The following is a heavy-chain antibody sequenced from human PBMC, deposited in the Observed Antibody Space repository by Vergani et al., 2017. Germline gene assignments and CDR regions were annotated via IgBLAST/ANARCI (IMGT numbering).Heavy chain of an antibody. CDR3: ARRLAGNFDY. V-gene: IGHV4-34*01. CDR2: MHQSGIR. Sequence: QVQLQQWGAGLLKPSETLSLTCAVYGGSFSGYYWSWIRQPPGKGLEWIGDMHQSGIRHYNPSLKSRVTISLDTSKNHVSLRLKSVTAADTAVYFCARRLAGNFDYWGQGAQVTVSS. J-gene: IGHJ4*02. CDR1: GGSFSGYY. D-gene: IGHD3-9*01.